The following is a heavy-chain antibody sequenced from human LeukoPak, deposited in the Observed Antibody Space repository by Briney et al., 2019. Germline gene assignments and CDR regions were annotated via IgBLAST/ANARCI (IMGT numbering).Heavy chain of an antibody. J-gene: IGHJ3*02. Sequence: SETLSPTCTVSGGSISSYYWSWIRQPPGKGLEWIGYIYYSGSTNYNPSLKSRVTISVDTSKNQFSLKLSSVTAADTAVYYCARDRDCSSTSCYTDAFDIWGQGTMVTVSS. CDR1: GGSISSYY. CDR2: IYYSGST. CDR3: ARDRDCSSTSCYTDAFDI. D-gene: IGHD2-2*02. V-gene: IGHV4-59*01.